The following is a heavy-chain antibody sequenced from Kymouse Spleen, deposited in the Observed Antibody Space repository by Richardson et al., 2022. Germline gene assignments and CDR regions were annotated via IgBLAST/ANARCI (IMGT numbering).Heavy chain of an antibody. D-gene: IGHD3-10*01. V-gene: IGHV3-30*18. Sequence: QVQLVESGGGVVQPGRSLRLSCAASGFTFSSYGMHWVRQAPGKGLEWVAVISYDGSNKYYADSVKGRFTISRDNSKNTLYLQMNSLRAEDTAVYYCAKDWDYYGSGSFDYWGQGTLVTVSS. CDR3: AKDWDYYGSGSFDY. CDR2: ISYDGSNK. J-gene: IGHJ4*02. CDR1: GFTFSSYG.